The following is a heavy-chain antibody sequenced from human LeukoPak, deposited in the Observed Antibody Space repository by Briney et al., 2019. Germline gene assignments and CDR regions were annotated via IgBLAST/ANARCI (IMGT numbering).Heavy chain of an antibody. J-gene: IGHJ4*02. V-gene: IGHV3-30*02. CDR3: ARSGPRGDGSGSYYNPYYALRADDLSTFDY. Sequence: GGSLRLSCAASGFTYSSSAIHWVRQAPGKGREWVEVIRYDGTNKYYVVSLKGRFTISRDNSRNILYLQMNSLTAEDTAVYYCARSGPRGDGSGSYYNPYYALRADDLSTFDYWGQGTLVTVSS. CDR1: GFTYSSSA. CDR2: IRYDGTNK. D-gene: IGHD3-10*01.